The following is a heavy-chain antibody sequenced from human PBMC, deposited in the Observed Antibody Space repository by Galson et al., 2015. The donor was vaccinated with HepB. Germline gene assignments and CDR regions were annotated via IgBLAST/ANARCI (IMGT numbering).Heavy chain of an antibody. J-gene: IGHJ3*02. CDR1: GFTFSSHG. V-gene: IGHV3-30*18. D-gene: IGHD5-12*01. CDR2: ISYDGSNK. Sequence: SLRLSCAASGFTFSSHGMHWVRQAPGKGLEWVAVISYDGSNKYYADSVKGRFTISRDNSKNTLYLQMNSLRAEDTAVYYCAKDGGGYSGYDGEDAFDIWGQGTMVTVSS. CDR3: AKDGGGYSGYDGEDAFDI.